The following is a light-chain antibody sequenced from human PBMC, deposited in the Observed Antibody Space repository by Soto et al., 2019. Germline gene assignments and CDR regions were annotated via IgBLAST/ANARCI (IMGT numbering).Light chain of an antibody. CDR2: SAS. CDR1: QSVMTK. CDR3: QQYSDWHPWT. V-gene: IGKV3-15*01. Sequence: ILITQSPDTLSVSPGERASLSCRASQSVMTKLAWYQKKPGQATRLIIYSASIRANGIPARFSGSGSGTEFILTLSSLQPEDFAVYYCQQYSDWHPWTFGQGTKVDIK. J-gene: IGKJ1*01.